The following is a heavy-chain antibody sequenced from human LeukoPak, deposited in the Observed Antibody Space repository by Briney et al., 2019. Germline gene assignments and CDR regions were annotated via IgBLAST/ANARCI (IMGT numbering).Heavy chain of an antibody. Sequence: GESLKISCQGSGYSFISYWIGWVRQMPGKGLEWMGIIYPGDSDTRYSPSFQGQVTISADKSTSTAYLQWCSLKASDTAMYYCATMVRGVNWFDPWGQGTLVTVSS. CDR1: GYSFISYW. CDR2: IYPGDSDT. CDR3: ATMVRGVNWFDP. V-gene: IGHV5-51*01. D-gene: IGHD3-10*01. J-gene: IGHJ5*02.